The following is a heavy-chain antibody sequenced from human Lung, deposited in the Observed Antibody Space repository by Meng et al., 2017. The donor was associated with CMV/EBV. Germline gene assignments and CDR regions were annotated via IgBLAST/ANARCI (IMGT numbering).Heavy chain of an antibody. V-gene: IGHV1-2*02. CDR2: INPNSGGT. D-gene: IGHD6-6*01. CDR1: GYTFTGYY. Sequence: SXXVSXKASGYTFTGYYMHWVRQAPGQGLEWMGWINPNSGGTNYAQKFQGRVTMTRDTSISTAYMELSRLRSDDTAVYYRARGGGYSSSSAYGMDVWGQGXTVTVSS. J-gene: IGHJ6*02. CDR3: ARGGGYSSSSAYGMDV.